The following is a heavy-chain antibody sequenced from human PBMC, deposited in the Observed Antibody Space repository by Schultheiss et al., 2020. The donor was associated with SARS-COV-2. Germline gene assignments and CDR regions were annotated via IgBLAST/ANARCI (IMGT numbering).Heavy chain of an antibody. J-gene: IGHJ6*02. CDR3: ARRRSGTVFGYSYGMDV. V-gene: IGHV4-39*07. D-gene: IGHD3-3*01. Sequence: SETLSLTCTVSGGSVSSGSHYWSWIRQPPGKGLEWIGEINHSGSTNYNASLKSRVTMSVDTSKNQFSLKLSSVTAADTAVYYCARRRSGTVFGYSYGMDVWGQGTTVTVSS. CDR2: INHSGST. CDR1: GGSVSSGSHY.